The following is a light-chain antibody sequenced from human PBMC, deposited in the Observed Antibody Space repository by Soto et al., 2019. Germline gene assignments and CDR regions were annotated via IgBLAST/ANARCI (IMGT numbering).Light chain of an antibody. V-gene: IGLV1-40*01. Sequence: QSVLTQPPSVSGAPGQRVTISCTGSSSNIGAGYDVHWYQQLPGTAPKLLIYGNTNRPSGVPDRFSGSNSGTSASLAITGLQAEDEADYYCQSYDRSLRGRVFGGGTKLTVL. CDR2: GNT. CDR1: SSNIGAGYD. J-gene: IGLJ3*02. CDR3: QSYDRSLRGRV.